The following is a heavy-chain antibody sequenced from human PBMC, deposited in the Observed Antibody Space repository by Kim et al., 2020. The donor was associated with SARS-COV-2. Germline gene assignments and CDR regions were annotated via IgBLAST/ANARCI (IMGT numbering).Heavy chain of an antibody. V-gene: IGHV1-69*04. D-gene: IGHD1-20*01. J-gene: IGHJ6*02. CDR3: ARTSGYGYNWNDEGYYYYGMDV. Sequence: SVKVSCKASGGTFSSYAISWVRQAPGQGLEWMGRIIPILGIANYAQKFQGRVTITADKSTSTAYMELSSLRSEDTAVYYCARTSGYGYNWNDEGYYYYGMDVWGQGTTVTVSS. CDR1: GGTFSSYA. CDR2: IIPILGIA.